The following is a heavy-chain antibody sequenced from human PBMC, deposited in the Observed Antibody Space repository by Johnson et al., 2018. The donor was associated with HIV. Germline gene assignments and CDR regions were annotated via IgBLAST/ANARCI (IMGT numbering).Heavy chain of an antibody. CDR1: GFTVSSNY. D-gene: IGHD6-19*01. CDR2: INSDGSST. Sequence: VQLVESGGGLVQPGGSLRLSCAASGFTVSSNYMSWVRQAPGQGLEWVSGINSDGSSTSYADSVKGRFTISRDNAKNTLDLQMNSLRAEDTAVYYCVSSAQWSGWPPGAFDIWGQGTMVTVSS. J-gene: IGHJ3*02. CDR3: VSSAQWSGWPPGAFDI. V-gene: IGHV3-74*02.